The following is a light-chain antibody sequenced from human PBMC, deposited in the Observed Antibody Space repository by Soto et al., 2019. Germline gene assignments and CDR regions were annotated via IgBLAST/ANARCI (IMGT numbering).Light chain of an antibody. CDR1: SGHSSYA. Sequence: QAVVTQSPSASASLGASVKLTCTLTSGHSSYAIAWHQQQPEKGPRYLMKLNSDGSHSKGDGIPDRFSGSSSGAERYLTISSLQSEDDADYYCQTWGTGLQVFVGGNKVTVL. CDR2: LNSDGSH. J-gene: IGLJ3*02. CDR3: QTWGTGLQV. V-gene: IGLV4-69*01.